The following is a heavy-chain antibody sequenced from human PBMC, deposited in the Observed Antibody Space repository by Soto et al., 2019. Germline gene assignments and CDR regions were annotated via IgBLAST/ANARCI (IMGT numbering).Heavy chain of an antibody. CDR3: ARLVATNDAFDI. CDR2: TYPGDSDT. V-gene: IGHV5-51*01. Sequence: GESLKISCKASGYTFNTYWIAWVRQMPGKGLEWMGLTYPGDSDTRYSPSFQGQVTISADKSISTAYLQWSSLKASDTAMYYCARLVATNDAFDIWGQGTMVTVSS. J-gene: IGHJ3*02. CDR1: GYTFNTYW. D-gene: IGHD5-12*01.